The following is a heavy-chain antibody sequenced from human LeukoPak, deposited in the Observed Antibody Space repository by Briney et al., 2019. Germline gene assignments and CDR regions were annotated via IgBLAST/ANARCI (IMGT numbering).Heavy chain of an antibody. V-gene: IGHV4-4*02. J-gene: IGHJ4*02. CDR3: ARNSGYSDLNY. D-gene: IGHD3-22*01. CDR2: IYRSGAT. CDR1: GDSFSGNNY. Sequence: NPSETLSLTCAVSGDSFSGNNYWTWVRQPPGQGLEWIGEIYRSGATNYNPSLKSRVTVSQDKSKNQFSLKLNSVTAADTAIYYCARNSGYSDLNYWGQGVLVTVSS.